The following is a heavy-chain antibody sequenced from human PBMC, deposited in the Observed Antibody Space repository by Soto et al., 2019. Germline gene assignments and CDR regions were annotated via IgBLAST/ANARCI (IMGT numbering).Heavy chain of an antibody. Sequence: SETLSLTCTVSGGSISSYYWSWIRQPPGKGLEWIGYIYYSGSTNYNPSLKSRVTISVDTSKNQFSLKLSSVTAADTAVYYCASIGGYYGSGSYHYYYYMDVWGKGTTVTVSS. CDR2: IYYSGST. CDR3: ASIGGYYGSGSYHYYYYMDV. J-gene: IGHJ6*03. V-gene: IGHV4-59*08. CDR1: GGSISSYY. D-gene: IGHD3-10*01.